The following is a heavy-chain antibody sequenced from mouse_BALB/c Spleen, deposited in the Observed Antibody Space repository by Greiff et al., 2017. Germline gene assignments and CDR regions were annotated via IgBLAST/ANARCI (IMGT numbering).Heavy chain of an antibody. J-gene: IGHJ1*01. Sequence: QGQLKQSGAELVRPGTSVKVSCKASGYAFTNYLIEWVKQRPGQGLEWIGVINPGSGGTNYNEKFKGKATLTADKSSSTAYMQLSSLTSDDSAVYFCARGVLRFPYFDVWGAGTTVTVSS. CDR1: GYAFTNYL. CDR3: ARGVLRFPYFDV. V-gene: IGHV1-54*03. CDR2: INPGSGGT. D-gene: IGHD1-1*01.